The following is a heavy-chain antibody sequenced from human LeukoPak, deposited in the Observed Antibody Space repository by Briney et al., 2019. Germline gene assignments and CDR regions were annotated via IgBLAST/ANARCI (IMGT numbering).Heavy chain of an antibody. Sequence: SETLSLTCTVSGSSISSYYWSWIRQPAGKGLEWIGRIYTSGSTNYNPSLKSRVTMSVDTSKNQFSLKLSSVTAADTAVYYCARLNDYVWGSKDEDDYWGQGTLVTVSS. J-gene: IGHJ4*02. CDR1: GSSISSYY. CDR2: IYTSGST. D-gene: IGHD3-16*01. CDR3: ARLNDYVWGSKDEDDY. V-gene: IGHV4-4*07.